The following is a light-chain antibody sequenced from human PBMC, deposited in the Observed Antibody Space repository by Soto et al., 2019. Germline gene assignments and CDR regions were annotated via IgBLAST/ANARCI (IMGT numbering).Light chain of an antibody. CDR2: KAS. J-gene: IGKJ5*01. Sequence: DIQMTQSPSTLSASVGDRVTITCRASQSISSWLAWYQQKPGKAPKLLIYKASSLKRGVSSRFSGSRSGTDFTLTISSLQPDDFATYFCQQYTSYPSITFGQGTRLEIK. V-gene: IGKV1-5*03. CDR1: QSISSW. CDR3: QQYTSYPSIT.